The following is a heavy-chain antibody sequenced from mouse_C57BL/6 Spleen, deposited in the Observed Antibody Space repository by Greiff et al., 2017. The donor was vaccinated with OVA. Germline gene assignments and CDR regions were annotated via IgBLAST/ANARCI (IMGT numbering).Heavy chain of an antibody. J-gene: IGHJ4*01. V-gene: IGHV1-69*01. Sequence: QVQLQQPGAELVMPGASVKLSCKASGYTFTSYWMHWVKQRPGQGLEWIGEIDPSDSYTNYNQKFKGKSTLTVDKSSSTAYMQLSSLTSEDSAVYYCARGGYSRDYAMDYWGQGTSVTVSS. CDR3: ARGGYSRDYAMDY. CDR2: IDPSDSYT. CDR1: GYTFTSYW. D-gene: IGHD2-3*01.